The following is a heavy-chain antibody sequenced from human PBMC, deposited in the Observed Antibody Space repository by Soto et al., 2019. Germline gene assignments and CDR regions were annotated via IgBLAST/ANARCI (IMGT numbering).Heavy chain of an antibody. Sequence: PGGSLRLSCAASGFTFSSYGMHWARQAPGKGLEWVAVISYDGSNKYYADSVKGRFTISRDNSKNTLYLQMNSLRAEDTAVYYCAKDKGYQLLFYYYGMDVWGQGTTVTVSS. CDR2: ISYDGSNK. D-gene: IGHD2-2*01. CDR3: AKDKGYQLLFYYYGMDV. J-gene: IGHJ6*02. CDR1: GFTFSSYG. V-gene: IGHV3-30*18.